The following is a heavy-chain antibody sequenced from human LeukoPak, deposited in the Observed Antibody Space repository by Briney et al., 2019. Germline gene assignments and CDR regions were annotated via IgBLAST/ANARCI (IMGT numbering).Heavy chain of an antibody. CDR2: ISAYNGNT. CDR1: GYTFTNYG. J-gene: IGHJ3*02. Sequence: GASVKVACKPSGYTFTNYGISWVRQAPGQGLEWMGWISAYNGNTNYAQKLQGRVTMTTDTSTSTAYMELRSLRSDDTAVYYCAKEPSYSSSSRGDIWGQGTMVTVSS. CDR3: AKEPSYSSSSRGDI. V-gene: IGHV1-18*01. D-gene: IGHD6-6*01.